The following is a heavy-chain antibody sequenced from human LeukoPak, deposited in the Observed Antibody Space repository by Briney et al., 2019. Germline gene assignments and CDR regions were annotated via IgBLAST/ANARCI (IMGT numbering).Heavy chain of an antibody. CDR1: GFTFSSYA. V-gene: IGHV3-30-3*01. CDR2: ISYDGSNK. J-gene: IGHJ5*02. CDR3: ATERESDGNPEFHP. D-gene: IGHD1-1*01. Sequence: GRSLRLSCAASGFTFSSYAMHWVRQAPGKGLEWVAVISYDGSNKYYADSVKGRFTISRDNSKNTLYLQMNSLRAEDTAVYYCATERESDGNPEFHPWGQGTLVTVSS.